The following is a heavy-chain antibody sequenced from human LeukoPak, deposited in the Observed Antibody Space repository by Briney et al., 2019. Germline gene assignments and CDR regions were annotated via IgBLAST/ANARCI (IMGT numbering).Heavy chain of an antibody. J-gene: IGHJ6*04. CDR3: AKDLSWDSWGYV. CDR1: GFTFSSYS. V-gene: IGHV3-21*04. D-gene: IGHD7-27*01. Sequence: GGSLRLSCAASGFTFSSYSMNWVRQAPGKGLEWVSSISSSSSYIYYADSVKGRFTISRDNAKNSLYLQMNSLRAEDTAVYYCAKDLSWDSWGYVWGKGTTVTVSS. CDR2: ISSSSSYI.